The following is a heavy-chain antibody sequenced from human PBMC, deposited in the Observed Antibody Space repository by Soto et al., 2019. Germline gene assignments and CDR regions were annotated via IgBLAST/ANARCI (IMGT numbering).Heavy chain of an antibody. CDR2: ISAHKGNT. CDR3: ARGRYGDY. V-gene: IGHV1-18*01. J-gene: IGHJ4*02. CDR1: GYTFTSYG. Sequence: QVHLVQSGAEVKKPGASVKVSCKGSGYTFTSYGITWVRQAPGQGLEWMGWISAHKGNTDYAQKLQGRVTVTRDTSTSPAYMELRGLRSDDTAVYYCARGRYGDYWGQGALVTVSS. D-gene: IGHD1-1*01.